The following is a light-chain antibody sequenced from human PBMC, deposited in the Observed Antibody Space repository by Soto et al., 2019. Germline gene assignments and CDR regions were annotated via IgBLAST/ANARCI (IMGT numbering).Light chain of an antibody. CDR3: CSFAGSNTFV. CDR1: SSDVGIYNY. J-gene: IGLJ1*01. CDR2: EVS. V-gene: IGLV2-23*02. Sequence: QSALTQPASVSGSPGQSIAISCTGSSSDVGIYNYVSWYQQHPGKVPKLIIYEVSNRPSGVSNRFSGSKSGDTASLTISGLQAEDEADYYCCSFAGSNTFVFGTGTKVTAL.